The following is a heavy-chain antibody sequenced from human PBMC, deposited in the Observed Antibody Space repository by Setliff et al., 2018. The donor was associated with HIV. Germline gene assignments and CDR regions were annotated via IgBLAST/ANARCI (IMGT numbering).Heavy chain of an antibody. Sequence: PSETLSLTCTVSGDSINTHYWSWIRQPPGKGLEWIGCISHSGNTNFNPSLTSRLSMSIDTSENQFSLNLTSVTAADTAVYYCARGGNSAAAWFDSWGQGTLVTVSS. J-gene: IGHJ5*01. CDR3: ARGGNSAAAWFDS. V-gene: IGHV4-59*11. D-gene: IGHD6-13*01. CDR1: GDSINTHY. CDR2: ISHSGNT.